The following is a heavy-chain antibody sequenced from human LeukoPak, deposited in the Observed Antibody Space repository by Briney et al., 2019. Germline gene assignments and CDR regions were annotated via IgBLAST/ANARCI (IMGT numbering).Heavy chain of an antibody. D-gene: IGHD2-15*01. Sequence: PGGSLRLSCAASGFTFSDYYMSWIRQAPGKGLEWVSYISSSGSTIYYADSVKGRFTISRDNAKNSLYLQMNSLRAEDTAVYYCAREEVVVAASMKAFDIWGQGTMVTVSS. CDR2: ISSSGSTI. J-gene: IGHJ3*02. V-gene: IGHV3-11*04. CDR1: GFTFSDYY. CDR3: AREEVVVAASMKAFDI.